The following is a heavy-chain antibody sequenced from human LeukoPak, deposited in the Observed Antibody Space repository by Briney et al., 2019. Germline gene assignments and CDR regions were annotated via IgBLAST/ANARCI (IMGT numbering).Heavy chain of an antibody. V-gene: IGHV4-59*01. J-gene: IGHJ3*02. CDR3: ARDPTYIDCFDT. CDR2: IYYTGST. CDR1: GGSISGYY. D-gene: IGHD2/OR15-2a*01. Sequence: SETLSLTCTVSGGSISGYYWSWIRQSPGKGLEWIGYIYYTGSTNYNPSLKSRVTISVDTSKNQFSLRLSSVTAADTAVYYCARDPTYIDCFDTWGQGTMVTVSS.